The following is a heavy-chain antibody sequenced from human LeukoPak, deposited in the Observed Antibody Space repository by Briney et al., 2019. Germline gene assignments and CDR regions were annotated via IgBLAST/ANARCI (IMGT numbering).Heavy chain of an antibody. V-gene: IGHV3-30-3*01. CDR2: ISYDGSNK. Sequence: GGSLRLSCAASAFTFSSYAMHWVRQAPGTGLEWVAVISYDGSNKYYADSVKGRFTISRDNSKNTLYLQMNSLRAEDTAVYYCARDRGGHRGYYFDYWGQGTLVTVSS. J-gene: IGHJ4*02. CDR3: ARDRGGHRGYYFDY. CDR1: AFTFSSYA. D-gene: IGHD3-10*01.